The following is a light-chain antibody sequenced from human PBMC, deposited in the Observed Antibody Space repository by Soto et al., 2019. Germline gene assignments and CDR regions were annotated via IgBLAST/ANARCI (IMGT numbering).Light chain of an antibody. J-gene: IGLJ1*01. CDR2: EVS. CDR1: TSDVGSYNL. Sequence: QSALTQPASVSGSPGQSITLSCTGTTSDVGSYNLVSWYQQHPGKAPKLMIYEVSKRPSGVSDRFSGSKSGSTASLTLSGLQAEDEADYYCCSFAPGSPVYVFGTGTKLTVL. CDR3: CSFAPGSPVYV. V-gene: IGLV2-23*02.